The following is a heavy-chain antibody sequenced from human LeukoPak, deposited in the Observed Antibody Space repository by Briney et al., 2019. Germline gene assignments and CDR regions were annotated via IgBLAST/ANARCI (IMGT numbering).Heavy chain of an antibody. D-gene: IGHD2-2*01. Sequence: GGSLRLSCAASGFTFSSYSMNWVRQAPGKGLEWVSSISSSSSYIYYADSVKGRFTISRDNSKNTLYLQMNSLRAEDTAVYYCANHYGNRYYAPSDWGQGTLVTVSS. V-gene: IGHV3-21*04. CDR1: GFTFSSYS. CDR3: ANHYGNRYYAPSD. CDR2: ISSSSSYI. J-gene: IGHJ4*02.